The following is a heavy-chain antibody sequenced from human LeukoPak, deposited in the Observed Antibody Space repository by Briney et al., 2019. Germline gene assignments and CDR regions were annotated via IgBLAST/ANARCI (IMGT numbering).Heavy chain of an antibody. J-gene: IGHJ4*02. CDR3: ARERGVFTPPIIDY. V-gene: IGHV4-4*07. D-gene: IGHD6-13*01. Sequence: PSETLSLTCTVSGGSISSYYWSWIRQPAGKGPEWIGRIYTSGSTNYNPSLKSRVTMSVDTSKNQFSLKLSSVTAADTAVYYCARERGVFTPPIIDYWGQGTLVTVSS. CDR1: GGSISSYY. CDR2: IYTSGST.